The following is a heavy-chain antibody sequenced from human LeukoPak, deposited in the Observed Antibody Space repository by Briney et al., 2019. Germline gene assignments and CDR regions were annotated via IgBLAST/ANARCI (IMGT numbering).Heavy chain of an antibody. CDR2: IYYSASP. V-gene: IGHV4-59*08. CDR1: GGSISSYY. J-gene: IGHJ4*02. D-gene: IGHD4-17*01. CDR3: ARSRYGGYDFREIDY. Sequence: SETLSLTCTVSGGSISSYYWRWVWQPPGKGVEWGAYIYYSASPNYHPSLKIRVTISVHTSKNQFSLKLSSVTAADTAVYYCARSRYGGYDFREIDYWGQGTLVTVSS.